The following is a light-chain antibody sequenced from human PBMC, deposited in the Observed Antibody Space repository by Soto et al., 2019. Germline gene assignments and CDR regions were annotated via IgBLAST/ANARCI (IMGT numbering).Light chain of an antibody. V-gene: IGLV2-14*01. J-gene: IGLJ2*01. CDR1: SSDVGGYNY. Sequence: QSVLTQPPSASGSPGQSVTISCTGTSSDVGGYNYVSWYQQHPGKAPKLIIYDVSTRPSGLSNRFSGSKSGNTASLTISGLQAEDEADYFCSSYASTSTLVVFGGGTKVTVL. CDR2: DVS. CDR3: SSYASTSTLVV.